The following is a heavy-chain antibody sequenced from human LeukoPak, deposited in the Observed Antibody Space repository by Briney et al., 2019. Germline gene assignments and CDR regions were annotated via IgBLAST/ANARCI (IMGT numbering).Heavy chain of an antibody. J-gene: IGHJ4*02. V-gene: IGHV1-18*01. CDR2: ISAYNGNT. D-gene: IGHD3-10*01. CDR1: GYTFTSYG. Sequence: ASVKVSCKASGYTFTSYGISWVRQAPGQGLEWMGWISAYNGNTNYAQKLQGRVTMTTDTSTSTAYMELSSLRSEDTAVYYCATDLRLWFGEFTLFDYWGQGTLVTVSS. CDR3: ATDLRLWFGEFTLFDY.